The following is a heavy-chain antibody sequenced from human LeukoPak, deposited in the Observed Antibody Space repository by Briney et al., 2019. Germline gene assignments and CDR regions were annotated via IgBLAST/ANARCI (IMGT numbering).Heavy chain of an antibody. J-gene: IGHJ4*02. CDR3: ARHSNVYCDY. V-gene: IGHV5-51*01. Sequence: GESLKISCKGSGYSFADYWIGWVRQMPGKGLEWMGIIYPGDSATRYSPSFQGQVTISADESINTAYLQWSSLKASDTAMYYCARHSNVYCDYWGQGTLVTVSS. CDR1: GYSFADYW. CDR2: IYPGDSAT. D-gene: IGHD2-2*01.